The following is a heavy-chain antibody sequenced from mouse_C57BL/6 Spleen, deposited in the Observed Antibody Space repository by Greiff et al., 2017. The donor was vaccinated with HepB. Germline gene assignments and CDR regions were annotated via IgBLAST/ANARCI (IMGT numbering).Heavy chain of an antibody. CDR3: ARRDSNYVFDY. D-gene: IGHD2-5*01. CDR1: GYTFTSYW. Sequence: VQLQQPGAELVRPGSSVKLSCKASGYTFTSYWMHWVKQRPIQGLEWIGNIDPSDSETHYNQKFKDKATLTVDKSSSTAYMQLSSLTSEDSAVYYCARRDSNYVFDYWGQGTTLTVSS. J-gene: IGHJ2*01. V-gene: IGHV1-52*01. CDR2: IDPSDSET.